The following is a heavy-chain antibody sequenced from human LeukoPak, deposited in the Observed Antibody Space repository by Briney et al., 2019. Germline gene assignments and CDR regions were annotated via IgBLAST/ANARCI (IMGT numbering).Heavy chain of an antibody. CDR3: AKDRHYDTLTGAFDY. CDR2: ISGSGGST. J-gene: IGHJ4*02. Sequence: GGSLRLSCAASGFTFSSYAVCWVRQAPGKGLEWVSAISGSGGSTYYADSVKGRFTISRDNSKNTLYLQMNSLRAEDTAVYYCAKDRHYDTLTGAFDYWGQGTLVTLSS. D-gene: IGHD3-9*01. CDR1: GFTFSSYA. V-gene: IGHV3-23*01.